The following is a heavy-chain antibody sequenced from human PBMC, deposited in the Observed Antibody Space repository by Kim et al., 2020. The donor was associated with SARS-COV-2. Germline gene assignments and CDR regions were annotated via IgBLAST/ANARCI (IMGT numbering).Heavy chain of an antibody. CDR2: INTNTGNP. CDR1: GYTFTSYA. J-gene: IGHJ4*02. CDR3: ARGTYYYGSGSYYSFDY. Sequence: ASVKVSCKASGYTFTSYAMNWVRQAPGQGLEWMGWINTNTGNPTYAQGFTGRFVFSLDTSVSTAYLQISSLKAEDTAVYYCARGTYYYGSGSYYSFDYWGQGTLVTVSS. D-gene: IGHD3-10*01. V-gene: IGHV7-4-1*02.